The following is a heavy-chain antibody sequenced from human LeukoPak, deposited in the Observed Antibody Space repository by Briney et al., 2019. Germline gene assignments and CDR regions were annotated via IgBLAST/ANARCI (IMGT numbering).Heavy chain of an antibody. CDR3: ARVLGAYYYDSSGYYDYYYYGMDV. V-gene: IGHV4-59*01. CDR1: GGSISSYY. Sequence: SETLSLTCTVSGGSISSYYWSWIRQPPGKGLEWIGYIYYSGSTNYNPSLKSRVTISVDTSKNQFSLKLSSVTAADTAVYYCARVLGAYYYDSSGYYDYYYYGMDVWGQGTTVTVSS. CDR2: IYYSGST. J-gene: IGHJ6*02. D-gene: IGHD3-22*01.